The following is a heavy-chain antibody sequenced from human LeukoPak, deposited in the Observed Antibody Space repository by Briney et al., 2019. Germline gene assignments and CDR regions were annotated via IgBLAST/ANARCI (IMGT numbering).Heavy chain of an antibody. CDR1: GGSNNSYY. CDR3: AREAPKKGWFDP. J-gene: IGHJ5*02. V-gene: IGHV4-4*09. Sequence: PSETLSLSCTVPGGSNNSYYWSWIRQPPGKGVEWIGSTHPSENTNYSPSLKSRVTISIDMSRNQFSLKLSSVTAADTAVYYCAREAPKKGWFDPWGQGTLVTVSS. CDR2: THPSENT.